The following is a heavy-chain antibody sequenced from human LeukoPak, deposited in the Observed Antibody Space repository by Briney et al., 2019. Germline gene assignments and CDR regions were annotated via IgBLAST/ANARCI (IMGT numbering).Heavy chain of an antibody. V-gene: IGHV3-23*01. CDR3: AKDLSPPGYYYYGMDV. Sequence: GGSLRLSCAASGFTFSSYAMMWVRQAPGKGLEWVSTVTGSAGGTYYADSVKGRFTISRDNSKNTLYLQMNSLRAEDTAVYYCAKDLSPPGYYYYGMDVWGQGTTATVSS. CDR2: VTGSAGGT. D-gene: IGHD3-3*02. CDR1: GFTFSSYA. J-gene: IGHJ6*02.